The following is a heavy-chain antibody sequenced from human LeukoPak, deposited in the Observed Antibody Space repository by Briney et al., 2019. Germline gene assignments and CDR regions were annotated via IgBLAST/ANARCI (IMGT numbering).Heavy chain of an antibody. V-gene: IGHV3-9*01. CDR2: ITWDSGKI. CDR3: AKASEITVTGAYFDK. Sequence: GGSLRLSCVASGFTFDDYAMHWVRQAPGKGLEWVSGITWDSGKIDYADSVKGRFIISRDNAQNSLHLQMPSLRPEDTAFYYCAKASEITVTGAYFDKWGQGTLVAVSS. CDR1: GFTFDDYA. D-gene: IGHD6-19*01. J-gene: IGHJ4*02.